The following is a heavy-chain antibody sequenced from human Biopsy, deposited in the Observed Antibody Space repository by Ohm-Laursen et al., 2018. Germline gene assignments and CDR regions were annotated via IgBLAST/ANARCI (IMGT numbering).Heavy chain of an antibody. CDR3: ARLYRLDDYWNDDPPDAFDV. Sequence: SETLSLTCTVSGGSIRSDYWSWIRQSPRKGLEWIGHISGRGATNYNPSLRGRVTISVDTSKNQFSLKLSSVTAADTAVFFRARLYRLDDYWNDDPPDAFDVWGQGTMVTVSS. V-gene: IGHV4-59*01. CDR2: ISGRGAT. J-gene: IGHJ3*01. D-gene: IGHD3-3*01. CDR1: GGSIRSDY.